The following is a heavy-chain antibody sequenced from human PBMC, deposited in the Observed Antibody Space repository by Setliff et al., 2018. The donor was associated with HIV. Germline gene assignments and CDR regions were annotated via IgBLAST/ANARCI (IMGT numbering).Heavy chain of an antibody. Sequence: SETLSLTCSVSGVSIVTGGFYYSWIRHHPGKGLEWLGTVYYTGKTYYNPSLQSRLTMSADTSKNQLYLKMNSVTAADTAVYFCAKDLHANYHVVDIWGQGTMVTVS. CDR3: AKDLHANYHVVDI. D-gene: IGHD3-10*01. V-gene: IGHV4-31*03. CDR1: GVSIVTGGFY. CDR2: VYYTGKT. J-gene: IGHJ3*02.